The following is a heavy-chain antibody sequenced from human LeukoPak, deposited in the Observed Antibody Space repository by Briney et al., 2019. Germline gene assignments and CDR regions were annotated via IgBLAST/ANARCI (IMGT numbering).Heavy chain of an antibody. V-gene: IGHV3-30-3*01. CDR1: GFTFSSYA. D-gene: IGHD3-22*01. J-gene: IGHJ4*02. CDR2: ISYDGSNK. CDR3: ARVYETNGYLY. Sequence: GGSLRLSCAATGFTFSSYAMHWVRQAPGKGLEWVAVISYDGSNKYYADSVKGRFTISRDNAKNTVYLQMNSLRVEDTAVYYCARVYETNGYLYWGQGSLVTVSS.